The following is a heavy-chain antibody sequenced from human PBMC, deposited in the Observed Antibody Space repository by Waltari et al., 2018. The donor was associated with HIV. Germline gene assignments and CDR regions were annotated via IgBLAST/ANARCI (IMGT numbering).Heavy chain of an antibody. D-gene: IGHD4-17*01. V-gene: IGHV1-46*03. CDR2: INPSGGST. CDR3: ARGRDGDYDS. Sequence: QVQLVQSGAEVKKPGASVKVSCKASGYTFTRYYIHWVRQAPGQGLEWMGFINPSGGSTTYAQKFQGRVTMTTDTSTSTVYMDLSSLRSEDTAVYYCARGRDGDYDSWGHGTLVTVSS. J-gene: IGHJ5*01. CDR1: GYTFTRYY.